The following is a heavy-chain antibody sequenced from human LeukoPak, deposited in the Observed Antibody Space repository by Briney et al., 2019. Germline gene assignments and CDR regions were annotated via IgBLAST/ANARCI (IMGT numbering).Heavy chain of an antibody. J-gene: IGHJ4*02. CDR2: ISGSSSYI. V-gene: IGHV3-21*01. CDR3: ARDRQQLVDY. Sequence: GGSLRLSCAASGFTFSSYSMNWVRQAPGEGLEWVSSISGSSSYIYYADSVKGRFTISRDNAKNSLYLQMNSLRAEDTAVYYCARDRQQLVDYWGQGTLVTVSS. CDR1: GFTFSSYS. D-gene: IGHD6-13*01.